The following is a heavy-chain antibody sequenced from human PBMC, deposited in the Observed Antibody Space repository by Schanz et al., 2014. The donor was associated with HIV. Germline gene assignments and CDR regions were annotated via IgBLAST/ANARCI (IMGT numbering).Heavy chain of an antibody. V-gene: IGHV1-18*01. CDR1: GHTSTNYG. Sequence: QVQLVQSGAEVKKPGASVKVSCKASGHTSTNYGITWVRQAPGQGLEWMAWISANNGNTYYAQKVQGRVSIATDTSTNTAYMELRSLRSDDTAVYYCARITGEHYYAMDVWGQGTTVTVTS. J-gene: IGHJ6*02. CDR2: ISANNGNT. D-gene: IGHD3-16*01. CDR3: ARITGEHYYAMDV.